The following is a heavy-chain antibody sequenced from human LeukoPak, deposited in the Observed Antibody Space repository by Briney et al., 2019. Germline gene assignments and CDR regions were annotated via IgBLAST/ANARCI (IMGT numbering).Heavy chain of an antibody. J-gene: IGHJ4*02. Sequence: GGSLRLSCAASGFTFSSYAMSWVRQAPGKGLEWVSVISGGGGSTYYADSVKGRFTISRDNSKSTLYLQMNSLRAEDTAVYYFAKAGSSSGWRGIDYWGQGTLVTVSS. D-gene: IGHD6-19*01. CDR2: ISGGGGST. V-gene: IGHV3-23*01. CDR3: AKAGSSSGWRGIDY. CDR1: GFTFSSYA.